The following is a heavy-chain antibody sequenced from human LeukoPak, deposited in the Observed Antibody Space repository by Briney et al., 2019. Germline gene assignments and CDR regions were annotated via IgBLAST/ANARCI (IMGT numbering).Heavy chain of an antibody. J-gene: IGHJ6*03. Sequence: SETLSLTCTVSGVFINNYWSWIRQHAGKGLEWIGRVYTSGITNYNPSLKSRITMSVDTSKNQFSLKLTSVTAADTAVYYCARHNGFDRGYYYYMDVWGKGTTVTVSS. V-gene: IGHV4-4*07. CDR2: VYTSGIT. D-gene: IGHD3-9*01. CDR3: ARHNGFDRGYYYYMDV. CDR1: GVFINNY.